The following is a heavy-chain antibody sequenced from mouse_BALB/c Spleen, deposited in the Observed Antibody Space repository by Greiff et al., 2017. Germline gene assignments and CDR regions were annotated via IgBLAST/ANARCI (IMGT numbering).Heavy chain of an antibody. D-gene: IGHD2-2*01. CDR3: AKGGGYGYFDY. V-gene: IGHV14-3*02. CDR2: IDPANGNT. Sequence: EVQLQQSGAELVKPGASVKLSCTASGFNIKDTYMHWVKQRPEQGLEWIGRIDPANGNTKYDPKFQGKATITADTSSNTAYLQLSSLTSEDTAVYYCAKGGGYGYFDYWGQGTTLTVAS. CDR1: GFNIKDTY. J-gene: IGHJ2*01.